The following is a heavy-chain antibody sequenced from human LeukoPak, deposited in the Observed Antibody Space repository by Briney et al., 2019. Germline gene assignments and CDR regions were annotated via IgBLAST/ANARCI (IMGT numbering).Heavy chain of an antibody. CDR1: GYIFTSYW. V-gene: IGHV5-10-1*01. Sequence: PGASLQISCKGSGYIFTSYWISWVRQLPGKGLEWMGRIDPSDSYTNYSPSFQGHVTISADKSISTAYLQWSSLKASDTAMYYCARHRIAAAEGPTDWGQGTLVTVSS. D-gene: IGHD6-13*01. CDR3: ARHRIAAAEGPTD. CDR2: IDPSDSYT. J-gene: IGHJ4*02.